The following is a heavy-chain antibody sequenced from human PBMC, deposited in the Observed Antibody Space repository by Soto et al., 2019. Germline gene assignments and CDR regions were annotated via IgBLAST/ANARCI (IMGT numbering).Heavy chain of an antibody. CDR1: GFTFSSYA. Sequence: GGSLRLSCSVFGFTFSSYAMHWVRQAPGKGLQYVSSISSNGVSTYYADSVKGRFTISRDNSKNTLYLQTSSLRVEDTAVYYCVKDRYVDYWGQGTLVTVSS. V-gene: IGHV3-64D*06. CDR3: VKDRYVDY. J-gene: IGHJ4*02. CDR2: ISSNGVST.